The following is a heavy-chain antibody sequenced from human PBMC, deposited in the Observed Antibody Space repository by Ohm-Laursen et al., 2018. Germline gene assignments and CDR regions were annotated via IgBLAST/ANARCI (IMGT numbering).Heavy chain of an antibody. J-gene: IGHJ6*02. D-gene: IGHD2-15*01. CDR2: ISSSGSTI. CDR1: GFTVSSNY. V-gene: IGHV3-11*01. Sequence: SLRLSCAASGFTVSSNYMSWIRQAPGKGLEWVSYISSSGSTIYYADSVKGRFTISRDNAKNSLYLRMNSLRAEDTAVYYCARSPHAYCSGGTCYSEDHYYYGMDVWGQGTTVTVSS. CDR3: ARSPHAYCSGGTCYSEDHYYYGMDV.